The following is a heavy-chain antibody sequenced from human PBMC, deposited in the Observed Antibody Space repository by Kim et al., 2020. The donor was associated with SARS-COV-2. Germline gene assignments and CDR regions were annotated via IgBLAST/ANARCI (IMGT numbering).Heavy chain of an antibody. Sequence: ASVKVSCKASGYTFTGYYMHWVRQAPGQGLEWMGWINPNSGGTNYAQKFQGRVTMTRDTSISTAYMELSRLRSDDTAVYYCARDPPITIFGVVITLDPWGQGTLVTVSS. CDR1: GYTFTGYY. CDR3: ARDPPITIFGVVITLDP. J-gene: IGHJ5*02. CDR2: INPNSGGT. V-gene: IGHV1-2*02. D-gene: IGHD3-3*01.